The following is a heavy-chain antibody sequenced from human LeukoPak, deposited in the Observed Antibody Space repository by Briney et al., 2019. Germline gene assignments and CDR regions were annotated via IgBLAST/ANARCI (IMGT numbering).Heavy chain of an antibody. D-gene: IGHD2-15*01. CDR1: GGSFSGYY. CDR2: INHSGST. J-gene: IGHJ6*02. Sequence: SETLSLTCAVYGGSFSGYYWSWIRQPPGKGLEWIGEINHSGSTNYNPSLKSRVTISVDTSKNQFSLKLSSVTAADTAVCYCARGPTDCSGGSCYYYYYYGMDVWGQGTTVTVSS. CDR3: ARGPTDCSGGSCYYYYYYGMDV. V-gene: IGHV4-34*01.